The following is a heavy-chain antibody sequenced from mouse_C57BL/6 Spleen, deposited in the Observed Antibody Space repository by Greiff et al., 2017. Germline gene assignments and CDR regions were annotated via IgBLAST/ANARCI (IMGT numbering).Heavy chain of an antibody. D-gene: IGHD2-4*01. J-gene: IGHJ2*01. Sequence: EVHLVESGGGLVKPGGSLKLSCAASGFTFSGYGMHWVRQAPAQGLEWVAYISSGSRTIYYADTVTGRVTISSDNDKNTRFLQMPSMRSEDTAMYYCARNYDYCDYWGQGTTRTVSS. V-gene: IGHV5-17*01. CDR2: ISSGSRTI. CDR1: GFTFSGYG. CDR3: ARNYDYCDY.